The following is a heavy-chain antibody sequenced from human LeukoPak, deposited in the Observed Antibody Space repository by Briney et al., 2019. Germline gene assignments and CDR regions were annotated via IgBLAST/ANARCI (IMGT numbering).Heavy chain of an antibody. CDR2: TPYGDAYQ. CDR1: GFPFHSFT. Sequence: PGRSLRLSCAASGFPFHSFTMYWVRQAPGKGLEWVALTPYGDAYQNYAAFVKGRYTISRDTSNSTLYLQMDSLRPEDTAVYYCARDLGYCNGGSCYYYGMDVWGQGTTVTVSS. CDR3: ARDLGYCNGGSCYYYGMDV. V-gene: IGHV3-30*04. J-gene: IGHJ6*02. D-gene: IGHD2-15*01.